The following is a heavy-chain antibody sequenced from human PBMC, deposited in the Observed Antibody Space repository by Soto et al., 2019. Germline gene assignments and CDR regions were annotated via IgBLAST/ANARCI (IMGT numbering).Heavy chain of an antibody. CDR3: ARGTVTGSEYNYYYYGMDV. D-gene: IGHD1-1*01. J-gene: IGHJ6*02. CDR2: ISAYNGNT. V-gene: IGHV1-18*01. Sequence: ASAKVSCKASGYTFTSYGISWVRQAPGQGLEWMGWISAYNGNTNYAQKLQGRVKLTADESTRTAYMELSTLTSEDTAVYYCARGTVTGSEYNYYYYGMDVWGQGTTVTVSS. CDR1: GYTFTSYG.